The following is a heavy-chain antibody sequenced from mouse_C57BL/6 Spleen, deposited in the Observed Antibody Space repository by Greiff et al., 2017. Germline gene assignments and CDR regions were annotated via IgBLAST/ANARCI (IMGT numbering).Heavy chain of an antibody. Sequence: QVQLKESGPELVKPGASVKISCKASGYAFSSSWMNWVKQRPGKGLEWIGRIYPGDGDTNYNGEFKGKATLTADKSSSTAYMQLSSLTSEDSAVYFCARLDSSGTRYFDYWGQGTTLTVSS. CDR2: IYPGDGDT. V-gene: IGHV1-82*01. CDR1: GYAFSSSW. D-gene: IGHD3-2*02. CDR3: ARLDSSGTRYFDY. J-gene: IGHJ2*01.